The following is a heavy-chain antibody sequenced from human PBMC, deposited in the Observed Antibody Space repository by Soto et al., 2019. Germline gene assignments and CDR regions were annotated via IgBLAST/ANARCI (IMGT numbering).Heavy chain of an antibody. J-gene: IGHJ4*02. D-gene: IGHD2-2*02. CDR2: IYYSGST. Sequence: SETLSLTCTVSGGSISSYYWSWIRQPPGKGLEWIGYIYYSGSTNYNPSLKSRVTISVDTSKNQFSLKLSSVTAADTAVYYCARHGSIPRYYFDYWGQGTLVTVSS. CDR3: ARHGSIPRYYFDY. V-gene: IGHV4-59*08. CDR1: GGSISSYY.